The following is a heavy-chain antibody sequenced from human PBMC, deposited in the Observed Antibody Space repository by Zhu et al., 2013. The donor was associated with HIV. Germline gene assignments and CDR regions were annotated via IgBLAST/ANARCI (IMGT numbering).Heavy chain of an antibody. D-gene: IGHD1-26*01. CDR2: FNPTSGAT. J-gene: IGHJ4*02. CDR1: GYTFAAYY. CDR3: ARSLVGPTPFRY. V-gene: IGHV1-2*02. Sequence: QVQLVQSGAEVKKPGASVRVSCHGSGYTFAAYYIHWVRQAPGQGLEWMGWFNPTSGATNYEQKFQGRVTMTRDTSITTAYMELTSLRSDDTAVYYCARSLVGPTPFRYWGQGTLVTVSS.